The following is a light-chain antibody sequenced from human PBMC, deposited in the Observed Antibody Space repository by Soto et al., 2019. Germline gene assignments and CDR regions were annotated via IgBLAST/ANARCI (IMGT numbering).Light chain of an antibody. CDR3: TSFTSSSTWV. CDR2: EVS. V-gene: IGLV2-14*01. CDR1: SSDVGGYDY. J-gene: IGLJ3*02. Sequence: QSALTQPASVSGSPGQSITISCTGTSSDVGGYDYVSWYQLHPGKAPKLMVFEVSNRPSGVSYRFSGSKSGYTASLTISELQAEDEADYYCTSFTSSSTWVFGGGTKLTVL.